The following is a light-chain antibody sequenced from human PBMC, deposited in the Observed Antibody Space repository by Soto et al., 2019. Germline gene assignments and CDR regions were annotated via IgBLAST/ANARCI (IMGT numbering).Light chain of an antibody. CDR3: QSYDSSLSGSI. J-gene: IGLJ2*01. CDR2: GNS. V-gene: IGLV1-40*01. CDR1: SSNIGAGYD. Sequence: QSVLTQPPSVSGAPGQRVTISCTGSSSNIGAGYDVHWYQQLPGTAPKLLIYGNSNRPSGVPVRFSSSKSGTSASLAITGLQAEDEADYYCQSYDSSLSGSIFGGGTKLTVL.